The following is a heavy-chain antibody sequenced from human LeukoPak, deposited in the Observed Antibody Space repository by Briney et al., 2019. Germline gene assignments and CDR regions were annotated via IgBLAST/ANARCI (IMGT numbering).Heavy chain of an antibody. J-gene: IGHJ4*02. CDR2: ISSSGNGI. CDR3: ARDGGYGDYLDY. V-gene: IGHV3-48*03. CDR1: GFTFSSFE. Sequence: GGSLRLSCAASGFTFSSFEMNWVRQAPGKGLEWVSYISSSGNGIYYADSVKGRFTISRDNAKNSLNLQMNSPRAEDTAVYYCARDGGYGDYLDYWGQGTLVTVSS. D-gene: IGHD5-12*01.